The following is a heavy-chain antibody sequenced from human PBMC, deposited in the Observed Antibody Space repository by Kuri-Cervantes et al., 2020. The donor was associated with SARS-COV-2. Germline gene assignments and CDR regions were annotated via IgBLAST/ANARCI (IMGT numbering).Heavy chain of an antibody. V-gene: IGHV1-18*04. CDR2: ISAYNGNT. CDR1: GYTFTSYG. CDR3: ARDGRTYYDILTGYSISYYFGH. Sequence: ASVKVSCKASGYTFTSYGISWVRQAPGQGLEWMGWISAYNGNTNYAQKLQGRVTMTTDTSTSTAYMELRSLRSDDTAVYYCARDGRTYYDILTGYSISYYFGHWGQGALVTVSS. D-gene: IGHD3-9*01. J-gene: IGHJ4*02.